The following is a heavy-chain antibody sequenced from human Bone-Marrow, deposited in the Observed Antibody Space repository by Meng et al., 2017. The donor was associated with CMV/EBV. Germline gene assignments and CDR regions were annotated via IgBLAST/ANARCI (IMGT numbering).Heavy chain of an antibody. CDR1: GGTFSSYA. J-gene: IGHJ6*02. V-gene: IGHV1-46*01. D-gene: IGHD2-8*01. CDR2: INPSGGST. Sequence: ASVKVSCKASGGTFSSYAISWVRQAPGQGLEWMGIINPSGGSTSYAQKFQGRVTMTRDTSTSTVYMELSSLRSEDTAVYYCARLFRDCTNGVCYPAYYGMNVWGQGTTVTVSS. CDR3: ARLFRDCTNGVCYPAYYGMNV.